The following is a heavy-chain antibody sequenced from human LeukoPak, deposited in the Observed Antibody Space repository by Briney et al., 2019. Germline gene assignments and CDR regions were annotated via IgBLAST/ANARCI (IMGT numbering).Heavy chain of an antibody. CDR3: ARAQYYDYYYYGVDV. CDR2: IWYDGSNK. J-gene: IGHJ6*02. V-gene: IGHV3-33*01. D-gene: IGHD1-26*01. CDR1: GFTFSSYG. Sequence: GGSLRLSCAASGFTFSSYGMHWVRQAPGKGLEWVAVIWYDGSNKYYADSVKGRFTISRDNSKNTLYLQMNSLRAEDTAVYYCARAQYYDYYYYGVDVWGQGTTVTVSS.